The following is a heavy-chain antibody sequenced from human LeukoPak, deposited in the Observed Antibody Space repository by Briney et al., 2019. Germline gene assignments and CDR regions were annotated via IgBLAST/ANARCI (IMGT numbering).Heavy chain of an antibody. CDR3: ARDIAAGTDY. V-gene: IGHV4-34*01. Sequence: SETLSLTCAVYGGSFSGYYWSWIRQPPGKGLEWIGEINHSGSTNYNPSLKSRVTISVGTSKNQFSLKLSSVTAADTAVYYCARDIAAGTDYWGQGTLVTVSS. CDR1: GGSFSGYY. CDR2: INHSGST. J-gene: IGHJ4*02. D-gene: IGHD6-13*01.